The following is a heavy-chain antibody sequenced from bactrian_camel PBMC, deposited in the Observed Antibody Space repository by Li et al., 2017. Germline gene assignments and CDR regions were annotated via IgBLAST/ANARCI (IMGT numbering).Heavy chain of an antibody. D-gene: IGHD6*01. V-gene: IGHV3S1*01. CDR3: AYESGTTPDLCRRRGPGGYGGSW. Sequence: HVQLVESGGDSVQRGGSLRLSCVASGYTFNEHCMAWFRQAPGKEREGVAFVYSGGGSTYYADSVKGRFTISQDKGKNTVYLLMNSLKPDDSGTYYCAYESGTTPDLCRRRGPGGYGGSWRGPGTQVTVS. J-gene: IGHJ4*01. CDR2: VYSGGGST. CDR1: GYTFNEHC.